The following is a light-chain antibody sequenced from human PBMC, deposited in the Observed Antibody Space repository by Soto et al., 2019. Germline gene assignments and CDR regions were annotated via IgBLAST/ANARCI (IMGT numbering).Light chain of an antibody. J-gene: IGLJ1*01. Sequence: QLVLTQPPSVSAAPGQTVSISCSGSSSNIGNNFVSWYQHLPGTAPKLLILANDKRPSGIPDRFSGSKSDTSATLGIIALQTGDEADYYCATWDTTLSVYVFGTGTKVTVL. CDR3: ATWDTTLSVYV. CDR1: SSNIGNNF. CDR2: AND. V-gene: IGLV1-51*01.